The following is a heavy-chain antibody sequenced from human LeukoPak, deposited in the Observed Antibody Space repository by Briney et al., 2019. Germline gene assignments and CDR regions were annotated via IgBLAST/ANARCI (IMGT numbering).Heavy chain of an antibody. CDR1: GYTFTGYY. CDR3: ARRGTIFGVVIEYYFDY. V-gene: IGHV1-2*02. D-gene: IGHD3-3*01. CDR2: INPNSGGT. J-gene: IGHJ4*02. Sequence: ASVKVSCKASGYTFTGYYMHWVRQAPGQGLEWMGWINPNSGGTNYAQKFQGRVTMTRDTSISTAYMELSRLRSDDKAVYYCARRGTIFGVVIEYYFDYWGQGTLVTVSS.